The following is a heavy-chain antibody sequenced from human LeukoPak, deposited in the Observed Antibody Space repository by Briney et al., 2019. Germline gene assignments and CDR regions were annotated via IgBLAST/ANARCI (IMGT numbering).Heavy chain of an antibody. V-gene: IGHV4-4*02. D-gene: IGHD1-26*01. J-gene: IGHJ4*02. CDR3: ARRGGSSGSFAY. Sequence: SEILSLTCAVSGGSISSSNWWSWVRQPPGKGLEWIGEIYHSGSTNYNPSLKSRVTISVDKSKNQFSLKLSSVTAADTAVYYCARRGGSSGSFAYWGQGTLVTVSS. CDR2: IYHSGST. CDR1: GGSISSSNW.